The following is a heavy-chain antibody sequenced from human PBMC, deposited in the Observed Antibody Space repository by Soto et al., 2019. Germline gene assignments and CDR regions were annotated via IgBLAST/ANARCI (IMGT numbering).Heavy chain of an antibody. D-gene: IGHD3-22*01. V-gene: IGHV3-30*18. CDR2: ISYDGSNK. J-gene: IGHJ4*02. CDR1: GFTFSSYG. Sequence: GGSLRLSCAASGFTFSSYGMHWVRQAPGKGLEWVAVISYDGSNKYYADSVKGRFTISRDNSKNTLYLQMNSLRAEDTAVYYCAKVRDSGYYLGYFDYWAREPWSPSPQ. CDR3: AKVRDSGYYLGYFDY.